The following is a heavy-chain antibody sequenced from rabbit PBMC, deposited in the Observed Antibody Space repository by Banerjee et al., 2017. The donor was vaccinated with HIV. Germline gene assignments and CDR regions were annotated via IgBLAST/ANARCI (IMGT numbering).Heavy chain of an antibody. D-gene: IGHD1-1*01. CDR3: ARYAAAGYYWDL. V-gene: IGHV1S40*01. CDR2: IYGGWSGST. Sequence: QSLEESGGDLVKPGASLTLTCTASGIDFSTYYYMCWVRQAPGKGLEWIACIYGGWSGSTYYANWAKGRFTISKTSSTTVTLQMTSLTAADTATYFCARYAAAGYYWDLWGPGTLVTVS. J-gene: IGHJ4*01. CDR1: GIDFSTYYY.